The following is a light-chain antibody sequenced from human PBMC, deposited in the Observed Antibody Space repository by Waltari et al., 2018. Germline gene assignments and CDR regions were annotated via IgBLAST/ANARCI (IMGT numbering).Light chain of an antibody. Sequence: IQLTQSPPTLSAAVGARVTITCRASQAISNFLAWYQQKPGKAPEVLIFAASTLRTGVPSRFSGRGSGTDFTLTISSLQPEDFATYFCQQLDTYPRTFGQGTKVEIK. V-gene: IGKV1-9*01. CDR3: QQLDTYPRT. J-gene: IGKJ1*01. CDR2: AAS. CDR1: QAISNF.